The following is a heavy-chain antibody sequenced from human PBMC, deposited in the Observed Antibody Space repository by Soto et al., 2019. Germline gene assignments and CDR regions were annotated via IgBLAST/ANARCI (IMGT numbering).Heavy chain of an antibody. CDR3: ARKVGATLNWSDP. V-gene: IGHV1-69*01. CDR2: IIPIFGTA. CDR1: GGTFSSYA. D-gene: IGHD1-26*01. J-gene: IGHJ5*02. Sequence: QVQLVQSGAEVKKPGSSVKVSCKASGGTFSSYAISWVRQAPGQGLEWMGGIIPIFGTANYAQKFQGRVTITADEATSTAYMELSSPRSEDTAVYYCARKVGATLNWSDPWGQGTLVSVSS.